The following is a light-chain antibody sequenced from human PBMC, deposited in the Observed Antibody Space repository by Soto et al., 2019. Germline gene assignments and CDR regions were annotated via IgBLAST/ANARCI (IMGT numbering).Light chain of an antibody. V-gene: IGLV7-43*01. CDR1: AGPVTSAYS. CDR3: LIYYGGAWV. J-gene: IGLJ3*02. Sequence: QAVVTQEPSLTVSQGGTVTLTCAPSAGPVTSAYSPSWFQQKPGQAPRGLLYSTSTKYSWTPARFSGSLLGGKAALTLSAVQPEDEADYYYLIYYGGAWVFGGGTKLTVL. CDR2: STS.